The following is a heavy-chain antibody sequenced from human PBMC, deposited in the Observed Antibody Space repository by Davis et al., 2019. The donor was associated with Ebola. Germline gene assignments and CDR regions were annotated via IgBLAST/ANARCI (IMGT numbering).Heavy chain of an antibody. CDR1: GYTFTSYA. J-gene: IGHJ4*02. CDR3: SIGGTTGGFDY. D-gene: IGHD1-14*01. V-gene: IGHV1-3*01. CDR2: IKAGNGNT. Sequence: ASLKVSCKASGYTFTSYAMHSVRQAPGQRLVCMGWIKAGNGNTKYSQKFQGRVTMTEDTSTNTAYIELSGLRSEDTAVYYCSIGGTTGGFDYWGQGTLVTVSS.